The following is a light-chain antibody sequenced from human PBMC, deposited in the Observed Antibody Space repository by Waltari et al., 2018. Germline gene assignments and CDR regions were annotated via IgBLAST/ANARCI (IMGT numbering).Light chain of an antibody. CDR1: QSVLYSSSNMNY. CDR3: QQYYTVPVS. V-gene: IGKV4-1*01. Sequence: DNVLIQSPDSLAVSLGERATINCKSSQSVLYSSSNMNYLAWYQQKPGQPPKLLIYWASTRQSGVPARFSGSGSGTNFTLTISSLQADDVAIYYCQQYYTVPVSFGPGTTVDLK. J-gene: IGKJ3*01. CDR2: WAS.